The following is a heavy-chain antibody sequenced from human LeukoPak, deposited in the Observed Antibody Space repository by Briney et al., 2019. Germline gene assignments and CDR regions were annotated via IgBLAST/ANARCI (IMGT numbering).Heavy chain of an antibody. CDR1: GYTFTGYY. J-gene: IGHJ3*02. Sequence: ASVKVSCKASGYTFTGYYMHWVRQAPGQGLEWMGWINPNSGGTNYAQKFQGWVTMTRDTSISTAYMELSRLRSDDTAVYYCARDRSGCSGGSCEAFDIWGQGTMVTVSS. CDR3: ARDRSGCSGGSCEAFDI. CDR2: INPNSGGT. V-gene: IGHV1-2*04. D-gene: IGHD2-15*01.